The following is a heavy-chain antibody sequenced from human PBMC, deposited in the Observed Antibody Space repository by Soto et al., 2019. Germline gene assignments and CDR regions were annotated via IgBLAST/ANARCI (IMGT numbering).Heavy chain of an antibody. V-gene: IGHV4-39*01. J-gene: IGHJ5*02. CDR1: NGSISSAIYY. Sequence: SETLSLTCTVSNGSISSAIYYWGWIRQPPGKGLEWIGSIYHSGSTYYNPSLQGRVTISVDTSKNQFSLKLSSVTAADTAVYFCAGRSSLASVQVYFGEISNYNWFDPWGQGTLVSVSS. D-gene: IGHD3-10*01. CDR3: AGRSSLASVQVYFGEISNYNWFDP. CDR2: IYHSGST.